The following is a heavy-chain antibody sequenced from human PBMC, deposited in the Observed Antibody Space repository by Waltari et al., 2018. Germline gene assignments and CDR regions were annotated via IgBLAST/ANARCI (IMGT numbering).Heavy chain of an antibody. CDR2: IYPGDSDT. CDR3: AREWEVFDM. D-gene: IGHD1-26*01. V-gene: IGHV5-51*01. J-gene: IGHJ3*02. Sequence: EVQLVQSGAEVKKPGESLKISCKTSGYSCSNYWIAWVRQMPGKGLEWMGIIYPGDSDTRYSPSLQGQVTISADKSIYTAYLQWSSLKASDTAMYYCAREWEVFDMWGQGTMVTVSS. CDR1: GYSCSNYW.